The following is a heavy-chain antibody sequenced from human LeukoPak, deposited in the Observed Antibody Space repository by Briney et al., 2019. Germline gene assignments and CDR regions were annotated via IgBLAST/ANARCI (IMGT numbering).Heavy chain of an antibody. CDR3: ARQIVADNFDY. CDR2: IYYSGCT. V-gene: IGHV4-39*01. D-gene: IGHD5-12*01. J-gene: IGHJ4*02. Sequence: SETLSLTCTVSGGSISSSSYYWGWIRQPPGKGLEWIGSIYYSGCTYYNPSLKSRVTISVDTSKNQFSLKLSSVTAADTAVYYCARQIVADNFDYWGQGTLVTVSS. CDR1: GGSISSSSYY.